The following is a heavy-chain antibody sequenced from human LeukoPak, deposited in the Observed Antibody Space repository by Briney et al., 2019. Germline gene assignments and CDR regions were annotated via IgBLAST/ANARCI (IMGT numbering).Heavy chain of an antibody. CDR3: ARDGGGVVVVVAATTGTGMDV. CDR1: GFTFSSYA. V-gene: IGHV3-21*01. CDR2: ISSSSSYI. Sequence: GGSLRLSCAASGFTFSSYAMSWVRQAPGKGLEWVSSISSSSSYIYYADSVKGRFTISRDNAKNSLYLQMNSLRAEDKAVYYCARDGGGVVVVVAATTGTGMDVWGKGTTVTVSS. J-gene: IGHJ6*04. D-gene: IGHD2-15*01.